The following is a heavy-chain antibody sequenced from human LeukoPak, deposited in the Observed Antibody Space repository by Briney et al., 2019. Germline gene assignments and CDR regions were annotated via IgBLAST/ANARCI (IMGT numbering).Heavy chain of an antibody. J-gene: IGHJ4*02. CDR2: IYSGGST. D-gene: IGHD7-27*01. V-gene: IGHV3-53*01. CDR3: AGNWAFDY. CDR1: GFIVSSNY. Sequence: GGSLRLSCAASGFIVSSNYMSWVRQAPGKGLEWVSVIYSGGSTYYADSAKGRFTISRDNSKNTLYLQMNGLRAEDTAVYYCAGNWAFDYWGQGTLVTVSS.